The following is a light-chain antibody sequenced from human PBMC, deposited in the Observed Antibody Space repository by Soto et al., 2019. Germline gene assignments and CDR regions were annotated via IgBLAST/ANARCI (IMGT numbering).Light chain of an antibody. CDR1: SSNIGSNI. Sequence: QSVLTQPPSVSGTPGQRVTISCSGSSSNIGSNIVNWYQQFPGTAPRLLIYNINQRPSGVPDRFSGSKSGTSASLAISGLQSEDEADYYCTAWDDSLNGPVFGTGTKVTVL. CDR3: TAWDDSLNGPV. J-gene: IGLJ1*01. CDR2: NIN. V-gene: IGLV1-44*01.